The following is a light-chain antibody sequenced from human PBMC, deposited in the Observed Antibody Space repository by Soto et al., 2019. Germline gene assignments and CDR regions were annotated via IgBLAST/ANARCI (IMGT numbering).Light chain of an antibody. V-gene: IGKV1-5*01. CDR2: DVS. CDR3: QQYNSYWT. CDR1: QSISNW. Sequence: DIPMTQSPSTLSASVGDRVTITCRASQSISNWLAWYQQKPGKAPKLLIYDVSSLERGVPSRFSGSGSGTEFTLTISSLQPDDFATYYCQQYNSYWTFGQGTKVEIK. J-gene: IGKJ1*01.